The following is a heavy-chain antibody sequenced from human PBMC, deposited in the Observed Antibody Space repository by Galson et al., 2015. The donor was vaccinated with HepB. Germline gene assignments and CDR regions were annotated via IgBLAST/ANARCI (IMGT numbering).Heavy chain of an antibody. CDR3: ARQNYYYDSSGYPT. V-gene: IGHV6-1*01. Sequence: CAISWDSVSSNSAAWNWIRQSPSRGLEWLGRTYYRSKWYNDYAVSVKSRITINPDTSKNQFSLQLNSVTPEDTAVYYCARQNYYYDSSGYPTWGQGTLVTVSS. CDR2: TYYRSKWYN. D-gene: IGHD3-22*01. CDR1: WDSVSSNSAA. J-gene: IGHJ5*02.